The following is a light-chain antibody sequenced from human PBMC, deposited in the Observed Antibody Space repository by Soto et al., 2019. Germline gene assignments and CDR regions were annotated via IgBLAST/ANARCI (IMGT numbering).Light chain of an antibody. CDR1: QAINSN. CDR3: QQYNNWPRAT. Sequence: IVMTQSPATLSVSLGERATLSCRASQAINSNLAWYQQKPGQAPRLLMFRASIRAAGFPARFSASGAGTEFNITISSVQSEHSGVYYCQQYNNWPRATFGGGTKVEIK. CDR2: RAS. V-gene: IGKV3-15*01. J-gene: IGKJ4*01.